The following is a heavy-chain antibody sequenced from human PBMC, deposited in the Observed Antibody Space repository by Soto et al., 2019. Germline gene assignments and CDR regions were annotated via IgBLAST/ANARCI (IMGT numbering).Heavy chain of an antibody. V-gene: IGHV4-30-4*01. J-gene: IGHJ1*01. D-gene: IGHD6-19*01. Sequence: SETLSLTCSVSGGSIRSDDYYWSWIRQAPGRGLEWSGYIHSSASIYYNPSLKSRATMSIDTARNQFSLKVSSVTVADTAVYYRATDLDGLHDDNSGPYPRPGWGQGTLVT. CDR3: ATDLDGLHDDNSGPYPRPG. CDR2: IHSSASI. CDR1: GGSIRSDDYY.